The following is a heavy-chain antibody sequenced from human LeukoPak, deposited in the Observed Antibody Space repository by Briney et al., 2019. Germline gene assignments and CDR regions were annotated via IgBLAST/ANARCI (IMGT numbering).Heavy chain of an antibody. CDR3: AYSTVTHLSV. D-gene: IGHD4-17*01. Sequence: ASVKDSCKASGYTFTSYYLHGVRQAPGQGLEWMGIINPSGGSTSYAQKFQGRVTMTRDTSTSTVYMELSSLRSEDTAVYYCAYSTVTHLSVWGQGTLVTVSS. J-gene: IGHJ4*02. V-gene: IGHV1-46*01. CDR2: INPSGGST. CDR1: GYTFTSYY.